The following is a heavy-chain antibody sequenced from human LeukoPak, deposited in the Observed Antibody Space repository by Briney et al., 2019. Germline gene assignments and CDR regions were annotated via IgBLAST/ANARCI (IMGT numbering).Heavy chain of an antibody. J-gene: IGHJ6*03. Sequence: GGSLRLSCAASGFTFSSYTMNWVRQAPGKGLEWVSSISSSSSYINYADSVKGRFTISRDNAKNSLYLQMNSLRAEDTAVYYCARDQGPQVGEDYYMDVWGKGTTVTVSS. V-gene: IGHV3-21*01. CDR1: GFTFSSYT. CDR3: ARDQGPQVGEDYYMDV. D-gene: IGHD2-21*01. CDR2: ISSSSSYI.